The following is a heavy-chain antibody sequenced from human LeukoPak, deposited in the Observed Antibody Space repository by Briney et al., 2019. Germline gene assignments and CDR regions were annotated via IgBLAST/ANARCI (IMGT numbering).Heavy chain of an antibody. V-gene: IGHV4-39*07. J-gene: IGHJ3*02. D-gene: IGHD3-3*01. Sequence: SETLSLTCTVSGGSISSSSYYWGWIRQPPGKGLEWIGSIYDSWSTYYNPSLKSRVTISVDTSKNQFSLKLSSVTAADPAVYYCASSVLEWFRYYDIWGQGTMVTVSS. CDR2: IYDSWST. CDR3: ASSVLEWFRYYDI. CDR1: GGSISSSSYY.